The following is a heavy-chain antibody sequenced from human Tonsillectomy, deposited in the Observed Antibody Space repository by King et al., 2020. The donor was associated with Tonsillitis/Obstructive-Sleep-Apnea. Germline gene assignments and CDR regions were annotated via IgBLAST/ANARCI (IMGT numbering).Heavy chain of an antibody. D-gene: IGHD4-17*01. CDR1: GFTVSSNY. J-gene: IGHJ4*02. CDR3: ARLGHGDYGGFDY. Sequence: VQLVESGGGLVQPGGSLRLSCAASGFTVSSNYMSWVRQAPGKGLEWVSVIYSVGSTYYADSVKGRFTISRDNSKNTLYLQMNSLRAEDTAVYYCARLGHGDYGGFDYWGQGTLVTVSS. CDR2: IYSVGST. V-gene: IGHV3-66*01.